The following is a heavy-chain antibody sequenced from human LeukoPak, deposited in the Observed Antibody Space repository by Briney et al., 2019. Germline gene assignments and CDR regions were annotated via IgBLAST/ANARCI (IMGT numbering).Heavy chain of an antibody. Sequence: ASVKVSCKASGGTFSSYAISWVRQAPGQGLEWMGRIIPIFGTANYAQKFQGRVTITTDESTSTAYMELSSLRSEDTAVYYCARMSSYGYELWYWGQGTLVTVSS. CDR1: GGTFSSYA. V-gene: IGHV1-69*05. CDR2: IIPIFGTA. D-gene: IGHD5-18*01. CDR3: ARMSSYGYELWY. J-gene: IGHJ4*02.